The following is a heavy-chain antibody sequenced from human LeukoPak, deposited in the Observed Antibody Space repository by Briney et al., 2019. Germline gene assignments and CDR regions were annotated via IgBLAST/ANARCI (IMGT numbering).Heavy chain of an antibody. J-gene: IGHJ6*02. D-gene: IGHD5-18*01. CDR2: ISSSSSYI. CDR3: ARADTAMTHYYYGMDV. V-gene: IGHV3-21*01. Sequence: PGGSLRLSCAASGVTFSSYSMNWVRQAPGKGLEWVTSISSSSSYIYYADSVKGRFTISRDNAKNSLYLQMNSLRAEDTAVYYCARADTAMTHYYYGMDVWGQETTVTVSS. CDR1: GVTFSSYS.